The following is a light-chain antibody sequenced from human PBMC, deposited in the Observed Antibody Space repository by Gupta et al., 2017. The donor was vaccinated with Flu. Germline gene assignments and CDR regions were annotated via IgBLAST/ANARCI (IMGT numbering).Light chain of an antibody. CDR2: KAS. J-gene: IGKJ1*01. CDR1: QSSDSW. V-gene: IGKV1-5*03. CDR3: QQYRSYPWT. Sequence: DIQMTQSPSTLSASVGDRVTITCRASQSSDSWLAWYQQKPGKAPKLVIYKASNLESGVPSRFSGSGSGTEFTLTISSLQPDDFATYYCQQYRSYPWTFGQGTTVEIQ.